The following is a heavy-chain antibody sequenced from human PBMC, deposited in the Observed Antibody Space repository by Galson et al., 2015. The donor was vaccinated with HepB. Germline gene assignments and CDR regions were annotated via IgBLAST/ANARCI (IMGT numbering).Heavy chain of an antibody. CDR2: IYHSGST. D-gene: IGHD2-2*01. V-gene: IGHV4-4*02. CDR3: AREDIVVVPAATLYYYYYGMDV. Sequence: SETLSLTCAVSGGSISSSSWWSWVRQPPGKGLEWIGEIYHSGSTNYNPSLKSRVTISVDKSKNQFSLKLSSVTAADTAVYYCAREDIVVVPAATLYYYYYGMDVWGQGTTVTVSS. J-gene: IGHJ6*02. CDR1: GGSISSSSW.